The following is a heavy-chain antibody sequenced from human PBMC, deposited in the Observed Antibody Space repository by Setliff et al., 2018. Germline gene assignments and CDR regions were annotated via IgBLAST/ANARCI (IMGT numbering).Heavy chain of an antibody. CDR3: ARIGFGYYSTSGAWYFDN. J-gene: IGHJ4*02. CDR2: ISPGNGNT. V-gene: IGHV1-3*01. D-gene: IGHD2-8*01. Sequence: ASVKVSCKSSGYSFTSYTIHWAHQAPGQGLEWMGWISPGNGNTAYSQKIQDRVTITRDTSASTAYMELSSLRSEDTAVYYCARIGFGYYSTSGAWYFDNWGQGTLVTVSS. CDR1: GYSFTSYT.